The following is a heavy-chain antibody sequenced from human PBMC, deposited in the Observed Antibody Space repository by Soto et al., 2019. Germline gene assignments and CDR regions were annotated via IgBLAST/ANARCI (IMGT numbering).Heavy chain of an antibody. Sequence: SETLSLTCTVSGGSISSYYWSWIRQPPGKGLEWIGYIYYSGSTNYNPSLKSRVTISVDTSKNQFSLKLSSVTAADTAVYYCARIGFDVAVRSDDWGHGTLVTVAS. V-gene: IGHV4-59*01. J-gene: IGHJ4*01. D-gene: IGHD3-10*01. CDR3: ARIGFDVAVRSDD. CDR2: IYYSGST. CDR1: GGSISSYY.